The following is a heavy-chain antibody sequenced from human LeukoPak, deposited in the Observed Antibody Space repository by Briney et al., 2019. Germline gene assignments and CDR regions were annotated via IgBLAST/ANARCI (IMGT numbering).Heavy chain of an antibody. D-gene: IGHD3-9*01. CDR2: IYYSGST. CDR3: ARSVTGYYPYYFDY. J-gene: IGHJ4*02. CDR1: GGSISSGGYY. Sequence: SETLSLTCTVSGGSISSGGYYWRWIRQHPGKGLEWIGYIYYSGSTYYNPSLKSRVTISVDTSKNQFSLKLSSVTAADTAVYYCARSVTGYYPYYFDYWGQGTLVTVSS. V-gene: IGHV4-31*03.